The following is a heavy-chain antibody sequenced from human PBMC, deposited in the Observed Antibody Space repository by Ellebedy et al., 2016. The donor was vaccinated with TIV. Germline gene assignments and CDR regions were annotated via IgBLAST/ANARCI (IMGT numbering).Heavy chain of an antibody. Sequence: SETLSLTXTVSGGSISSSSYYWGWIRQPPGKGLEWIGVIYYSGSTYYIPSLKSRVTISIDTSKNQFSLKLSSVTAAGTAVYYCARSGPYYDILTGSALPWYFDLWGRGTLVTVSS. D-gene: IGHD3-9*01. CDR1: GGSISSSSYY. CDR2: IYYSGST. J-gene: IGHJ2*01. V-gene: IGHV4-39*07. CDR3: ARSGPYYDILTGSALPWYFDL.